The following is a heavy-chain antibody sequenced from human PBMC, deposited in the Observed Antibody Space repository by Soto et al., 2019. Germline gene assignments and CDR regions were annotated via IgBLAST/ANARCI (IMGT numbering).Heavy chain of an antibody. CDR2: IGIGSSTK. Sequence: GGSLRLSCAASGFTVSSNYMSWVRQAPGEGLEGVSYIGIGSSTKYYADSVKGRFTISRDNAKNSLYLQMNSLRAEDTAVYYCARDQLYYNDISGRPLNAFDVWGQGTMVTVSS. CDR3: ARDQLYYNDISGRPLNAFDV. V-gene: IGHV3-48*01. D-gene: IGHD3-22*01. J-gene: IGHJ3*01. CDR1: GFTVSSNY.